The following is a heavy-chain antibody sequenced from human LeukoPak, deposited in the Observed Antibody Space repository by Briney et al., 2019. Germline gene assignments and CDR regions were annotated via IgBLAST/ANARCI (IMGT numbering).Heavy chain of an antibody. J-gene: IGHJ4*02. CDR3: ARGPNYVWGSYQYFDY. CDR1: GGSISSGDYY. V-gene: IGHV4-30-4*01. Sequence: PSQTLSLTCTVSGGSISSGDYYWSWIRQPPGKGLEWIGYIYFSGSTYYNPSLKSRVTISVDTSKNQFSLELSSVTAADTAVYYCARGPNYVWGSYQYFDYWGQGTLVTVSS. CDR2: IYFSGST. D-gene: IGHD3-16*02.